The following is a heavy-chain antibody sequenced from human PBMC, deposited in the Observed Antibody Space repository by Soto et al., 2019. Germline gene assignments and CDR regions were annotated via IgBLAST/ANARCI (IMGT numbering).Heavy chain of an antibody. J-gene: IGHJ6*02. CDR3: ATPRNGDDYFGLDV. V-gene: IGHV3-30*03. CDR1: GFTFSDYG. D-gene: IGHD4-17*01. Sequence: QVQVVESGGGVVQPGGSLRLSCAASGFTFSDYGMHWVRQAPGKGLEWMAVIFNDGSNEYYVESVKGRFTISRDNSKSTLYLQMNSLRAEDKAVYFCATPRNGDDYFGLDVWGQGTTVTVSS. CDR2: IFNDGSNE.